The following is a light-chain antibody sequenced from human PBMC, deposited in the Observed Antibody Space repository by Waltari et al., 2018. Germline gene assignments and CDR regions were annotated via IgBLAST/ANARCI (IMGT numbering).Light chain of an antibody. CDR2: DAS. Sequence: EIVLTQSPATLSLSPGERATLSCRASQSVSSYLAWYQQKPGQAPRLLIYDASNRATGIPARFSGSWSGTDFTLTISSLEPEDFAVYYCQQRSNWPRRTFGQGTKVEIK. J-gene: IGKJ1*01. CDR1: QSVSSY. V-gene: IGKV3-11*01. CDR3: QQRSNWPRRT.